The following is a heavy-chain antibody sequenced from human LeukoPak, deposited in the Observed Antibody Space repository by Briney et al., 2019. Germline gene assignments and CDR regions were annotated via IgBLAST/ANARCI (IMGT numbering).Heavy chain of an antibody. J-gene: IGHJ6*02. V-gene: IGHV1-8*01. CDR3: ARGRGSYPYYYYYYGMDV. D-gene: IGHD1-26*01. Sequence: ASVKVSCKASGYTFTSYDINWVRQATGQGLEWMGWTNPNSGNTGYAQKFQGRVTMTRNTSISTAYMELSSLRSEDTAVYYCARGRGSYPYYYYYYGMDVWGQGTTVTVSS. CDR2: TNPNSGNT. CDR1: GYTFTSYD.